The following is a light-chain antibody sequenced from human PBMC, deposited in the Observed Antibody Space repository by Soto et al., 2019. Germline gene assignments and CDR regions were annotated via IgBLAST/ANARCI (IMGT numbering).Light chain of an antibody. CDR2: EAS. V-gene: IGKV3-11*01. CDR3: HQRYSWPHT. CDR1: QSVSTY. J-gene: IGKJ2*01. Sequence: EIVLTQSPATLSLSPGERATLSCRASQSVSTYLGWYQEKPGQPPRLLISEASKRATGIPARFSGSGSATDFTLTISSLEPEDFAFYFCHQRYSWPHTFGQGTKLEI.